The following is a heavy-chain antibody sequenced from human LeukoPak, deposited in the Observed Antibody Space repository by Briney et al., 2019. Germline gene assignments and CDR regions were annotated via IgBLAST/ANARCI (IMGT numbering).Heavy chain of an antibody. CDR1: GFTFSSYS. V-gene: IGHV3-21*01. Sequence: GGSLRLSCAASGFTFSSYSMNWVRQAPGKGLEWVSSISSSSSYIYYADSVKGRFTISRDNAKNSLYLQMNSLRAEDTAVYYCARWGVMDAFDIWGQGTMVTVSS. CDR2: ISSSSSYI. D-gene: IGHD3-16*01. CDR3: ARWGVMDAFDI. J-gene: IGHJ3*02.